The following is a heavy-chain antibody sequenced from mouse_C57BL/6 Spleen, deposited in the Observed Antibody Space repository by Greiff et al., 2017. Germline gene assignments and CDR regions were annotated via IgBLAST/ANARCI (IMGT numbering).Heavy chain of an antibody. D-gene: IGHD2-3*01. CDR2: FYPGRGSI. J-gene: IGHJ1*03. CDR1: GYTFTEYT. V-gene: IGHV1-62-2*01. Sequence: QVQLQQSGAELVKPGASVKLSCKASGYTFTEYTIHWVKQRSGQGLEWIGWFYPGRGSIKYNEKFKDKATLTADKSSSTVYMELSRLTSEDSAVYFCARHEESYDGYYNWYFDVWGTGTTVTVSS. CDR3: ARHEESYDGYYNWYFDV.